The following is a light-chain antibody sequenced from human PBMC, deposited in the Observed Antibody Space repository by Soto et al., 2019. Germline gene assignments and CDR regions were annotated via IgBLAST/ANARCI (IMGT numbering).Light chain of an antibody. CDR1: QSISDT. Sequence: EIVMTQSPATLSVSPGGRATLSCRASQSISDTLAWYQQKPGQAPRLLIHGASTRAPGFPARFSGSGSGTAFPLTISSLQSEDLAVYYDKQYDNWPWTFGQGTKGETK. CDR3: KQYDNWPWT. V-gene: IGKV3-15*01. CDR2: GAS. J-gene: IGKJ1*01.